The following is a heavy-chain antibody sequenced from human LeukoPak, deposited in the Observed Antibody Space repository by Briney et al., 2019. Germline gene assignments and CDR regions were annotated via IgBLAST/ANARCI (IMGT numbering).Heavy chain of an antibody. J-gene: IGHJ5*02. CDR3: ARAPGYSSSSGGLDP. Sequence: SETLSLTCTVSGGSISSSSYYWGWIRQPPGKGLEWIGSMYYGGSTYYNPSLKGRVSISEDTSKNQFSLKLSSVTAADMAVYYCARAPGYSSSSGGLDPWGQGTLVTVSS. CDR1: GGSISSSSYY. CDR2: MYYGGST. V-gene: IGHV4-39*02. D-gene: IGHD6-6*01.